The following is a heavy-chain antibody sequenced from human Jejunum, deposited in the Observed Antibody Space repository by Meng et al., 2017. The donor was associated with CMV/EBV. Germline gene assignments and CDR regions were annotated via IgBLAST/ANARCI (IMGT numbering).Heavy chain of an antibody. CDR1: FTFICYV. J-gene: IGHJ6*02. V-gene: IGHV3-21*01. D-gene: IGHD3-3*01. CDR2: ISSRSSYI. Sequence: FTFICYVMNWVRQTPGRGLEWVPSISSRSSYISYADSVKGRFTISRDNAKNSLYLQMNSLRAEDTAVYYCARDRLFGKGGYYYGMDVWGQGTTVTVSS. CDR3: ARDRLFGKGGYYYGMDV.